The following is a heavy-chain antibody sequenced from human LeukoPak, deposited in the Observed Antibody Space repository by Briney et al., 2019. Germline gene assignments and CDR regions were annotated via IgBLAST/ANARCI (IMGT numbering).Heavy chain of an antibody. CDR2: ITSSSSYI. Sequence: PGGSLRLSCAASGFTFSIHSMNWVRQAPRKGLEWVSSITSSSSYIYYADSVKGRFTNSRDNAKNSLYLQMNSLRAEDTAVYYCAEGEMAHVYWGQGTLVTVSS. CDR1: GFTFSIHS. D-gene: IGHD5-24*01. CDR3: AEGEMAHVY. J-gene: IGHJ4*02. V-gene: IGHV3-21*01.